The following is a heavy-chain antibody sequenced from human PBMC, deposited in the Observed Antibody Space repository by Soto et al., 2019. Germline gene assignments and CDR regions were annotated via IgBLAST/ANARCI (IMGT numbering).Heavy chain of an antibody. CDR2: IIPLFGTA. CDR1: GGTFSNYA. J-gene: IGHJ4*02. CDR3: ARESGSSGWYYLDY. D-gene: IGHD6-19*01. Sequence: SVKVSCKASGGTFSNYAITWVRQAPGQGLEWMGTIIPLFGTANYAQKFQGRVTITADASTSTAYMELSSLRSEDTAVYYCARESGSSGWYYLDYWGQGPLVTVS. V-gene: IGHV1-69*13.